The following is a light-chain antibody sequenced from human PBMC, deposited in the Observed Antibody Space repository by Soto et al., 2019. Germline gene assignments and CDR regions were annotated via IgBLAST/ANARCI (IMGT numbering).Light chain of an antibody. V-gene: IGKV3-20*01. CDR1: QSVSSN. CDR2: GAS. Sequence: IVMTQSPATLSVSPGERATLSCRASQSVSSNLAWYQQKPGQAPRLLIYGASTRATGIPDRFSGSGSGTDFTLTISRLEPEDFAVYYCQQYGSSPGPFGGGTKV. CDR3: QQYGSSPGP. J-gene: IGKJ4*01.